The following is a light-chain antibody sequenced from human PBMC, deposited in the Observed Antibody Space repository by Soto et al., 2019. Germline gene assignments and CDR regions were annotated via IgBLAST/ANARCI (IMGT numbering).Light chain of an antibody. CDR2: EVT. CDR1: RSDVGGFDY. Sequence: QPASVSGSPGQSITISCTGTRSDVGGFDYVSWYQQHPGEAPKLIIYEVTHRPSGVSNRFSGSKSGNTASLTISGLQAEDEAAYYCRSYTNIATWVFGGGTQLTVL. J-gene: IGLJ3*02. V-gene: IGLV2-14*01. CDR3: RSYTNIATWV.